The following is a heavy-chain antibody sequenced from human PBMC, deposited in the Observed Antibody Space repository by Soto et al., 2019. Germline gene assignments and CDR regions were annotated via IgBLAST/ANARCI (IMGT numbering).Heavy chain of an antibody. CDR2: INHSGST. CDR1: GGSFSGYY. V-gene: IGHV4-34*01. D-gene: IGHD2-15*01. Sequence: SETLSLTCAVYGGSFSGYYWSWIRQPPGKGLEWNGEINHSGSTNYNPSLKSRVTITVDTSKKQFSLKLNSVTAADTAVYYCARGVVVAASYFYYYYYMDVWGKGTTVTVSS. CDR3: ARGVVVAASYFYYYYYMDV. J-gene: IGHJ6*03.